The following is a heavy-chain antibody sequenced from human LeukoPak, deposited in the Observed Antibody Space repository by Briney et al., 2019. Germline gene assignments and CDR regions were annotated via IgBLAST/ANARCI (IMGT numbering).Heavy chain of an antibody. J-gene: IGHJ4*02. D-gene: IGHD3-22*01. CDR1: GCTFSIYA. CDR3: AKDRPNYYGSNGHYYRRDGDY. Sequence: GGPLRLSCAASGCTFSIYAMSWVRQAPGKGLQWVSSITSSGDGTYYADSVKGRSTISRDNSENMLYLQMNSLRVEDTAVYFCAKDRPNYYGSNGHYYRRDGDYWGQGTLVTVSS. V-gene: IGHV3-23*01. CDR2: ITSSGDGT.